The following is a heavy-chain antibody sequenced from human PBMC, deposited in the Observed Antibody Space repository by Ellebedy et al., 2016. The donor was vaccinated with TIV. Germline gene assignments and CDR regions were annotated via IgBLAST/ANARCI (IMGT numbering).Heavy chain of an antibody. D-gene: IGHD2-15*01. V-gene: IGHV3-74*01. CDR3: ASVVVGDLGSDY. J-gene: IGHJ4*02. CDR2: INTDGGST. Sequence: GESLKISXAASGFTFGNYWMHWVRQAPGKGLLWVSRINTDGGSTSYADSVKGRFTISRDNAKNSLYLQMNSLRAEDTAVYYCASVVVGDLGSDYWGQGTLVTVSS. CDR1: GFTFGNYW.